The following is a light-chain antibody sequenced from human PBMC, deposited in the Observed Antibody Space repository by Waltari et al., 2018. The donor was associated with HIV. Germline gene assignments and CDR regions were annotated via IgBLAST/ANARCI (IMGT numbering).Light chain of an antibody. CDR3: CSYAGSDVV. J-gene: IGLJ2*01. Sequence: QSALTQPPSASGSPRQSVTISCTGTSSDVGVSNYISWYQQHPGKAPKLMIFEVTKRPSGVPDRFSGSKSGNTASLTVSGLQAEDEAVYYCCSYAGSDVVFGGGTKLTVL. CDR2: EVT. CDR1: SSDVGVSNY. V-gene: IGLV2-8*01.